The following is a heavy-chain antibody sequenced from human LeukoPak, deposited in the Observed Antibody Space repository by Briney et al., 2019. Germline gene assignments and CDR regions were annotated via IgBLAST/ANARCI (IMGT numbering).Heavy chain of an antibody. CDR2: IYSGGST. J-gene: IGHJ4*02. CDR1: GFTFSSYS. Sequence: GGSLRLSCAASGFTFSSYSMNWVRQAPGKGLEWVSVIYSGGSTYYADSVKGRFTISRDNSKNTLYLQMNSLRAEDTAVYYCARDDVGMRPFDYWGQGTLVTVSS. CDR3: ARDDVGMRPFDY. V-gene: IGHV3-66*01. D-gene: IGHD1-1*01.